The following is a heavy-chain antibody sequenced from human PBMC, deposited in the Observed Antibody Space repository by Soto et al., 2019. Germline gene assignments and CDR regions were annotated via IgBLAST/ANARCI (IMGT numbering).Heavy chain of an antibody. CDR3: ARESYRVAARLPYYYGMDV. J-gene: IGHJ6*02. D-gene: IGHD6-6*01. Sequence: GGSLRLSCAASGFTFSDYYMSWIRQAPGKGLEWVSYISSSGSTIYYADSVKGRFTISRDNAKNSLYLQMNSLRAEDTAVYYCARESYRVAARLPYYYGMDVWGQGTTVTVSS. V-gene: IGHV3-11*01. CDR1: GFTFSDYY. CDR2: ISSSGSTI.